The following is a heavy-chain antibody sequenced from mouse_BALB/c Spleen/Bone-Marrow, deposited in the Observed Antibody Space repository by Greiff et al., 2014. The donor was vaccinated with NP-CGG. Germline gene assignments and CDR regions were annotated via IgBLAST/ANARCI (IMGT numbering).Heavy chain of an antibody. CDR3: AGNGYYGWIAY. V-gene: IGHV4-1*02. D-gene: IGHD2-3*01. J-gene: IGHJ3*01. Sequence: EVQLVESGGGLVQPGGSLKLSCAASGFDFSRYWMTWVRQAPGKGLEWIGEINPDSSTINYTPSLKDKFIISRGNAKNTLYLQMNKVRSEDTALYYCAGNGYYGWIAYWGQGTLFTVSA. CDR2: INPDSSTI. CDR1: GFDFSRYW.